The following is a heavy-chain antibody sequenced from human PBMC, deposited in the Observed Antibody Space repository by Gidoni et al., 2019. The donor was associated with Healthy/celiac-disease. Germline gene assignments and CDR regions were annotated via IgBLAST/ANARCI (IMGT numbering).Heavy chain of an antibody. J-gene: IGHJ6*02. CDR3: ARHWGHTHMAMDV. D-gene: IGHD3-16*01. Sequence: QLQLQESGPGLVKPSETLSLTCTVSGGSTSSSSYYWGWIRQPPGKGREWIGSIYYSGSTYYNETLKSRVTISVDTSKNQFSLKLSSVTDAETDVYDCARHWGHTHMAMDVWGQGTTVTVSS. CDR1: GGSTSSSSYY. V-gene: IGHV4-39*01. CDR2: IYYSGST.